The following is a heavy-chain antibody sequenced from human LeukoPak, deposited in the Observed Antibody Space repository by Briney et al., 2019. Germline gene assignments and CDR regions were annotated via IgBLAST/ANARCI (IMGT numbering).Heavy chain of an antibody. CDR1: GGSFSGYY. CDR3: AKSHYYGSGSYWSYAFDI. J-gene: IGHJ3*02. V-gene: IGHV4-34*01. CDR2: INHSGST. Sequence: SETLSLTCAVYGGSFSGYYWSWIRQPPGKGLEWIGEINHSGSTNYNPSLKSRVTISVDTSKNQFSLKLSSVTAADTAVYYCAKSHYYGSGSYWSYAFDIWGQGTMVTVSS. D-gene: IGHD3-10*01.